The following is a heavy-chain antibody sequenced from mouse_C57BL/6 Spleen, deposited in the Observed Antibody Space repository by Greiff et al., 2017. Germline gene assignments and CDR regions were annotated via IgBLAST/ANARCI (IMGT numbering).Heavy chain of an antibody. D-gene: IGHD2-4*01. V-gene: IGHV1-69*01. CDR2: IDPSDSYT. CDR3: AIYYDYDGNV. CDR1: GYTFTSYW. Sequence: QVQLQQPGAELVMPGASVKLSCKASGYTFTSYWMHWVKQRPGQGLEWIGEIDPSDSYTNYNQKFKGKSTLTVDKSSSTAYMQLSSLTSEDSAVYYCAIYYDYDGNVWGTGTTVTVSS. J-gene: IGHJ1*03.